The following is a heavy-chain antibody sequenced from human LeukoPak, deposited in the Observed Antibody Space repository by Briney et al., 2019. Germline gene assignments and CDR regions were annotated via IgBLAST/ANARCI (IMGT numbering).Heavy chain of an antibody. CDR3: ARGLITMIVVVENWFDP. D-gene: IGHD3-22*01. CDR1: GYTFTGYY. CDR2: INPNSGGT. J-gene: IGHJ5*02. Sequence: ASVKVSCKASGYTFTGYYMHWVRQAPGQGLEWMGWINPNSGGTNYAQKFQGRVTMTRDTSISTAYMELSRLRSDDRAVYYCARGLITMIVVVENWFDPWDQGTLVTVSS. V-gene: IGHV1-2*02.